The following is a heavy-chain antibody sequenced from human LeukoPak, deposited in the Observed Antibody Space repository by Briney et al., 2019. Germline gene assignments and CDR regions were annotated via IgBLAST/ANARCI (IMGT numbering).Heavy chain of an antibody. V-gene: IGHV4-61*02. D-gene: IGHD3-10*01. CDR1: GGSISSGSYY. CDR3: ASIGLYGSGTEDV. CDR2: IYTSGST. J-gene: IGHJ6*02. Sequence: KPSETLSLTCTVSGGSISSGSYYWRWIRQPAGKGLEWIGRIYTSGSTNYNPSLKSRVTISVDTSKNQFSLKLSSVTAADTAVYYCASIGLYGSGTEDVWGQGTTVTVSS.